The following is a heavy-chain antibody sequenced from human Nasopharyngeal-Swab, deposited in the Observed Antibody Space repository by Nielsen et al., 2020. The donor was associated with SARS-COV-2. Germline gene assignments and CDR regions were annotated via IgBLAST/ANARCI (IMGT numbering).Heavy chain of an antibody. J-gene: IGHJ4*02. CDR2: INHSGST. CDR3: ARGGMGDYVWGSYRYAGRYFDY. V-gene: IGHV4-34*01. D-gene: IGHD3-16*02. CDR1: GESFSGYY. Sequence: SETLSLTCAVYGESFSGYYWSWIRQPPGKGLEWIGEINHSGSTNYNPSLKSRVTISVDTSKNQFSLKLSSVTAADTAVYYCARGGMGDYVWGSYRYAGRYFDYWGQGALVTVSS.